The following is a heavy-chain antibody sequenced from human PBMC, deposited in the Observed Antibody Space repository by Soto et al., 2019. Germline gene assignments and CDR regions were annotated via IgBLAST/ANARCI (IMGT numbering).Heavy chain of an antibody. CDR1: GFTFSSYS. D-gene: IGHD4-17*01. V-gene: IGHV3-21*01. CDR3: AREGPDYVDYVDTYYYYDYMYV. CDR2: ISSSSSYI. J-gene: IGHJ6*03. Sequence: EVQLVESGGGLVKPGGSLRLSCAASGFTFSSYSMNWVRQAPGKGLEWVSSISSSSSYIYYADSVKGRFTISRDNAKNSLYLQMNSLRAEDTAVYYCAREGPDYVDYVDTYYYYDYMYVWGKGTTVTVSS.